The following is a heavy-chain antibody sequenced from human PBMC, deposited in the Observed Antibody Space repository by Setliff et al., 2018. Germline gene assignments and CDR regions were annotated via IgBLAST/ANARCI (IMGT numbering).Heavy chain of an antibody. V-gene: IGHV1-18*01. CDR1: GYTFTSFG. D-gene: IGHD3-22*01. CDR2: ISAFNGNT. J-gene: IGHJ3*02. CDR3: ARDRISRYYDSGAHAFDI. Sequence: ASVKVSCKASGYTFTSFGISWVRQAPGQGLEWMGWISAFNGNTNYAQKLQGRVTMTTDTSTSTAYMELRSLRSDDTAVYYCARDRISRYYDSGAHAFDIWGQGTMVTVSS.